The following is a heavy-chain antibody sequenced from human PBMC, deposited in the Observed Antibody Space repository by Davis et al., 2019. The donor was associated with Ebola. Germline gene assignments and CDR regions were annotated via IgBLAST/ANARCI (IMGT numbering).Heavy chain of an antibody. CDR3: ATSHQIRGRDCFDY. CDR2: IYYSGST. Sequence: PSETLSLTCTVSGGSISSYYWSWIRQPPGKGLEWIGYIYYSGSTNYNPSLKSRVTISVDTSKNQFSLKLSSVTAADTAVYYCATSHQIRGRDCFDYWDQGNLVIVSS. V-gene: IGHV4-59*12. CDR1: GGSISSYY. J-gene: IGHJ4*02.